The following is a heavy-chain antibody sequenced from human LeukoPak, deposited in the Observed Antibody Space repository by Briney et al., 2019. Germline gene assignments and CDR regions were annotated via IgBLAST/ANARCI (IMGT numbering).Heavy chain of an antibody. CDR3: ARDGDIVVVVAATRWGNWFDP. J-gene: IGHJ5*02. V-gene: IGHV1-18*01. CDR2: ISAYNGNT. Sequence: ASVKVSCKAPGYTFTSYGISWVRQAPGQGLEWMGWISAYNGNTNYAQKLQGRVTMTTDTSTSTAYMELRSLRSDDTAVYYCARDGDIVVVVAATRWGNWFDPWGQGTLVTVSS. CDR1: GYTFTSYG. D-gene: IGHD2-15*01.